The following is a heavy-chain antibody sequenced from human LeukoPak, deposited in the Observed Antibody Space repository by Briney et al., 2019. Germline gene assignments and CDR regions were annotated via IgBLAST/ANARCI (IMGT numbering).Heavy chain of an antibody. J-gene: IGHJ1*01. CDR2: IGPSSDNI. D-gene: IGHD3-22*01. CDR1: GFTFSDYF. CDR3: ARVNPTNSGFYTY. Sequence: GGSLRLSCAASGFTFSDYFMSWVRQSPEKGLEWVSYIGPSSDNINYADSVKGRFTVSRDNAKNSLYLQMNSLRAEDTAVYYCARVNPTNSGFYTYWGQGTLVTVSS. V-gene: IGHV3-11*06.